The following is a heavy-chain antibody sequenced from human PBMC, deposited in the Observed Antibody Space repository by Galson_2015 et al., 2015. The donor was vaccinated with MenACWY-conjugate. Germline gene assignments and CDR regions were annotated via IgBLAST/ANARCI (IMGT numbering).Heavy chain of an antibody. CDR1: GFTFSKCA. D-gene: IGHD3-22*01. J-gene: IGHJ3*02. Sequence: LRLSCAASGFTFSKCAMSWVRQAPGKGLEWVSGISASGGDIDYADSVKGRFTISRDNSKNTVYLQMNSLRAEDTAVYHCAKGANYYDSSGKRYDAFDIWGQGTMVTVSS. V-gene: IGHV3-23*01. CDR2: ISASGGDI. CDR3: AKGANYYDSSGKRYDAFDI.